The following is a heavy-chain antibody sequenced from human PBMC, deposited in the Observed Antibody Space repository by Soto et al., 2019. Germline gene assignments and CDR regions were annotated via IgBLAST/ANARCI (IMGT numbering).Heavy chain of an antibody. CDR1: GFTFSSYS. J-gene: IGHJ5*02. V-gene: IGHV3-21*01. CDR3: ARGLKRADSSGWYNWFDP. D-gene: IGHD6-19*01. CDR2: ISSSSSYI. Sequence: PGGSLRLSCAASGFTFSSYSMNWVRQAPGKGLEWVSSISSSSSYIYYADSVKGRFTISRDNAKNSLYLQMNSLRAEDTAVYYCARGLKRADSSGWYNWFDPWGQGTLVTVSS.